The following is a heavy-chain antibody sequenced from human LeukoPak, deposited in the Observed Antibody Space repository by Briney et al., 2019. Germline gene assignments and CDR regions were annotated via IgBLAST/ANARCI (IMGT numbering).Heavy chain of an antibody. V-gene: IGHV3-30*02. Sequence: PGGSLRLSCAASGFTFSSYGMHWVRQAPGKGLEWVAFIRYDGSNEYYADSAKGRFTISRDNSKNTLYLQMNSLRAEDTAVYYCASSLDYTTLRYWGQGTLVTVSS. J-gene: IGHJ4*02. D-gene: IGHD2-2*02. CDR1: GFTFSSYG. CDR2: IRYDGSNE. CDR3: ASSLDYTTLRY.